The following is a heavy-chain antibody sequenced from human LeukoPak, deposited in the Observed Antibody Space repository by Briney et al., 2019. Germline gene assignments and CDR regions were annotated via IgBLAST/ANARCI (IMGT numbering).Heavy chain of an antibody. Sequence: PGGSLRLSCAASGFTFSKYPMHWVRQAPGKGLEWVAVISYDVGSNTYYADSVKGRFTISRDNSKNTLYLQMNSLRAEDTAVYYCARLTLGYGYFLEATKRDYWGQGTLVTVSS. J-gene: IGHJ4*02. D-gene: IGHD5-18*01. V-gene: IGHV3-30-3*01. CDR1: GFTFSKYP. CDR3: ARLTLGYGYFLEATKRDY. CDR2: ISYDVGSNT.